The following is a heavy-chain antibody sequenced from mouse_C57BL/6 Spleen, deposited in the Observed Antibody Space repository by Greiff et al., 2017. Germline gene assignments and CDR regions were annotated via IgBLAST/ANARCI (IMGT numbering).Heavy chain of an antibody. D-gene: IGHD1-1*01. CDR1: GYAFTNYL. V-gene: IGHV1-54*01. J-gene: IGHJ4*01. CDR3: AREGGAVVAPSAMDY. Sequence: QVQLQQSGAELVRPGTSVKVSCKASGYAFTNYLIEWVKQRPGQGLEWIGVINPGSGGTNYNEKFKGKATLTADKSSSTAYMQLSSLTSEDSAVYFCAREGGAVVAPSAMDYWGQGTSVTVSS. CDR2: INPGSGGT.